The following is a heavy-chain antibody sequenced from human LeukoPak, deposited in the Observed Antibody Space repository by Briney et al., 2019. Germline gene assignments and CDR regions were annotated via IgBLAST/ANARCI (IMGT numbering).Heavy chain of an antibody. J-gene: IGHJ6*02. CDR2: MNPNSGNT. D-gene: IGHD2-15*01. CDR3: ARDRICSGGSCYSYYYYYGMDV. V-gene: IGHV1-8*01. Sequence: ASVKVSCKASGYTFTSYDINWVRQATGQGLEWMGWMNPNSGNTGYAQKFQGRVTMTRNTSISTAYMELSSLRSEDTAVYYCARDRICSGGSCYSYYYYYGMDVWGQGTTVTVSS. CDR1: GYTFTSYD.